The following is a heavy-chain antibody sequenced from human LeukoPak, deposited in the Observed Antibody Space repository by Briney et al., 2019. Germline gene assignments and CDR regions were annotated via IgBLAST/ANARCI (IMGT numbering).Heavy chain of an antibody. CDR1: GYSISSGYY. V-gene: IGHV4-38-2*02. J-gene: IGHJ5*02. CDR3: ARARRYSGHDYDVFPPNWFDP. D-gene: IGHD5-12*01. Sequence: SETLSLTCTVSGYSISSGYYWGWIRQPPGKGLEWIGSIYHSGSTYYNPSLKSRVTISVDTSKNQFSLKLSSVTAADTAIYYCARARRYSGHDYDVFPPNWFDPWGQGTLVTVSS. CDR2: IYHSGST.